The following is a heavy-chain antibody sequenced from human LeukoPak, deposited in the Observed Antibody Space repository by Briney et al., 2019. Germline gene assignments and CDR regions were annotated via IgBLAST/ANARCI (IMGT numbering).Heavy chain of an antibody. CDR3: ARGASTSRFDP. CDR2: INAGNGNT. V-gene: IGHV1-3*01. J-gene: IGHJ5*02. D-gene: IGHD5/OR15-5a*01. CDR1: GHTFTSYA. Sequence: ASVKVSCKASGHTFTSYAMHWVRQAPGQRLEWKGWINAGNGNTKYSQKFQGRVTITRDTSASTAYMELSSLRSEDTAVYYCARGASTSRFDPWGQGTLVTVSS.